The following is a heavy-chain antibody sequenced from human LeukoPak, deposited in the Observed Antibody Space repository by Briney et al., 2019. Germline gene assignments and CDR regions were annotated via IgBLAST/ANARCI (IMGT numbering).Heavy chain of an antibody. CDR1: GFTFSSYW. V-gene: IGHV3-74*01. CDR3: ASDFWSGYYTPMGVNY. D-gene: IGHD3-3*01. J-gene: IGHJ4*02. Sequence: GGSLRLSCAASGFTFSSYWMHWVRQAPGKGLMWVSRINSDGSTTSYADSVKGRFTTSRDNAKNTLYLQMNSLRAEDTAVYYCASDFWSGYYTPMGVNYWGQGTLVTVSS. CDR2: INSDGSTT.